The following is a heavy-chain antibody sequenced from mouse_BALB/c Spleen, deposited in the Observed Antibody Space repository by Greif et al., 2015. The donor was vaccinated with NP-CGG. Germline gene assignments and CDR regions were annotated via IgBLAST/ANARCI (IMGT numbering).Heavy chain of an antibody. D-gene: IGHD1-1*02. V-gene: IGHV1S81*02. Sequence: VQLQQSGAELVKPGASVKLSCKASGYTFTSYYMYWVKQRPEQGLEWIGEINPSNGGTNFNEKFKSKATLTVDKSSSTAYMQLSSLTSEDSAVYYCTRYGYYAMDYWGQGTSVTVSS. CDR3: TRYGYYAMDY. CDR1: GYTFTSYY. CDR2: INPSNGGT. J-gene: IGHJ4*01.